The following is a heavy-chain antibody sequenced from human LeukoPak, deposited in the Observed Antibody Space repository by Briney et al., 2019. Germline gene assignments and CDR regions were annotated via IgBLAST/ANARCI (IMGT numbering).Heavy chain of an antibody. CDR1: GYTFTSHY. D-gene: IGHD3-3*01. V-gene: IGHV1-46*01. Sequence: ASVKVSCGASGYTFTSHYMHWVRQAPGQGLEWMGVINPSSGTTTYPQKFQGRVTMNRDTSTSTVYMELSSLKSEDTAVYYCAVPGGSGFVGNFWSGPLDFWGQGTLVTVSS. J-gene: IGHJ4*02. CDR2: INPSSGTT. CDR3: AVPGGSGFVGNFWSGPLDF.